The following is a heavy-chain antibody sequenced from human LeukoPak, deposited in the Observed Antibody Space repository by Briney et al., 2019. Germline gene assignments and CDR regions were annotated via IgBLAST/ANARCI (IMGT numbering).Heavy chain of an antibody. CDR3: AKKSRGGHNPFDY. J-gene: IGHJ4*02. D-gene: IGHD5-24*01. CDR2: ISNSGESP. Sequence: GGSLRLSCAASGFTFGRYAMSWVRQAPGKGLEWVCGISNSGESPYYANSVEGRFTISRDNSKNTLYLEINSLRAEDTAVYYCAKKSRGGHNPFDYVGQGTLVTVSS. CDR1: GFTFGRYA. V-gene: IGHV3-23*01.